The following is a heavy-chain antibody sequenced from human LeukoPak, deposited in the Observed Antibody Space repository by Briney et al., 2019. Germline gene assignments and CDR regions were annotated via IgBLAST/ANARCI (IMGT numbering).Heavy chain of an antibody. J-gene: IGHJ5*02. V-gene: IGHV4-59*01. CDR2: IYYSGST. D-gene: IGHD6-13*01. CDR3: ARMYSSSWYVGAWFDP. CDR1: GGSISSYY. Sequence: SETLSLTCTVSGGSISSYYWSWIRQPPGKGLEWIGYIYYSGSTNYNPSLKSRVTISVDTSKNQFSLKLSSVTAADTAVHYCARMYSSSWYVGAWFDPWGQGTLVTVSS.